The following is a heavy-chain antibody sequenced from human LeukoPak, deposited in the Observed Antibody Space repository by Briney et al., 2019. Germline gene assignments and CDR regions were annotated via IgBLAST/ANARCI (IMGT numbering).Heavy chain of an antibody. J-gene: IGHJ4*02. V-gene: IGHV1-46*01. D-gene: IGHD3-22*01. Sequence: VSVKVSCKASGYTFTSYYMHWVRQAPGQGLEWMGIINPSGGSTSYAQKFQGRVTMTRDTSTSTVYMELSSLRSEDTAVYYCARDRSYYYDSSGYYGGTVDYWGQGTLVIVS. CDR1: GYTFTSYY. CDR2: INPSGGST. CDR3: ARDRSYYYDSSGYYGGTVDY.